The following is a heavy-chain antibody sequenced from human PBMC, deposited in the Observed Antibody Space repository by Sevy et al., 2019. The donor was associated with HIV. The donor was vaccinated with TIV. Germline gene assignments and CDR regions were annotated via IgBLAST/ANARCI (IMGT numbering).Heavy chain of an antibody. J-gene: IGHJ4*02. V-gene: IGHV1-24*01. Sequence: ASVKVSCKVSGYTLTQLSMHWVRQAPGKGLEWMGSFDPEDGETLYAQNFQGRVTMTEDTSTDTAYMALSSLRSEDTAIYYCATTKDYYDSSDSPFDYWGQGTLVTVSA. D-gene: IGHD3-22*01. CDR3: ATTKDYYDSSDSPFDY. CDR1: GYTLTQLS. CDR2: FDPEDGET.